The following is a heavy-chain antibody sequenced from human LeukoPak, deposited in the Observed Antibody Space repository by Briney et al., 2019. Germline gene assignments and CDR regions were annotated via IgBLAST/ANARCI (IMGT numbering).Heavy chain of an antibody. Sequence: ASVKVSCKASGYTFINNDINWVRQAPGQGLEWMAWIDPKNGNRGYAQNFQGRVTMTTDTSISTAYMELSSLRSEDTAVYYCARSHTRKGFCGGGRCYPAVWWFDPWGQGTLVTVSS. D-gene: IGHD2-15*01. CDR1: GYTFINND. CDR2: IDPKNGNR. J-gene: IGHJ5*02. V-gene: IGHV1-8*01. CDR3: ARSHTRKGFCGGGRCYPAVWWFDP.